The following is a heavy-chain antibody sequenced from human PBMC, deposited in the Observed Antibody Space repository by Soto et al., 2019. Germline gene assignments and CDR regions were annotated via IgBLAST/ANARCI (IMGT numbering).Heavy chain of an antibody. Sequence: SETLSLTCTVSGGSISSSSYYWGWIRQPPGKGLEWIGSIYYSGSTYYNPSLKSRVTISVDTSKNQFSLKLSSVTAADTAVYYCARHRPSSEYQLLLQPHPFYPWGQGTLVTVSS. J-gene: IGHJ5*02. V-gene: IGHV4-39*01. CDR2: IYYSGST. CDR3: ARHRPSSEYQLLLQPHPFYP. D-gene: IGHD2-2*01. CDR1: GGSISSSSYY.